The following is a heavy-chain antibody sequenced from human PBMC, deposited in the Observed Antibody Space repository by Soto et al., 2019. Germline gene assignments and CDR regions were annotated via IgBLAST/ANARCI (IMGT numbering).Heavy chain of an antibody. CDR3: ARVILWFGEPLGAFDI. D-gene: IGHD3-10*01. J-gene: IGHJ3*02. Sequence: QLQLQESGPGLVKPSETLSLTCTVSGGSISSSSYYWGWIRQPPGKGLEWIGSIYYSGSTYYNPSLKSRVTIAVDTSKNQFSLKLSSVTAADTAVYYCARVILWFGEPLGAFDIWGQGTMVTVSS. CDR2: IYYSGST. V-gene: IGHV4-39*01. CDR1: GGSISSSSYY.